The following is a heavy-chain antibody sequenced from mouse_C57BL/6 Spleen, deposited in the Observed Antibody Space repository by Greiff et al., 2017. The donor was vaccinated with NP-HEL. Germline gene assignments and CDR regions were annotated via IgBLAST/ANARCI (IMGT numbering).Heavy chain of an antibody. V-gene: IGHV14-2*01. Sequence: EVKLMESGAELVKPGASVKLSCTASGFNIKDYYMHWVKQRTEQGLEWIGRIDPEDGETKYAPKFQGKATIPADTSSNTAYLQLSSLTSEDTAVYYCARKISNDGYFDDWGTGTTVTVSS. D-gene: IGHD2-12*01. CDR2: IDPEDGET. CDR3: ARKISNDGYFDD. CDR1: GFNIKDYY. J-gene: IGHJ1*03.